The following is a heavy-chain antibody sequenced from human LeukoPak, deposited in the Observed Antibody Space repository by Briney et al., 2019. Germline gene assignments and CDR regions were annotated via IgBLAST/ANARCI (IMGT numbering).Heavy chain of an antibody. V-gene: IGHV3-7*01. CDR3: AIFFTVTRAFDF. D-gene: IGHD4-17*01. J-gene: IGHJ4*02. CDR2: IKQDGSEK. CDR1: GFTLSASW. Sequence: PGGSLRLSCSASGFTLSASWMTWLRQAPGKGLEWVVNIKQDGSEKYYVDSVKGRFTIYRDNAKNSLYLQMHSLRAEDMAVYYCAIFFTVTRAFDFWGQGTLVTVSS.